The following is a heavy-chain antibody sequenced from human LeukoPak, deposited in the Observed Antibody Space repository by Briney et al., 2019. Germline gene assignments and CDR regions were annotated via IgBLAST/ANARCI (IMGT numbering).Heavy chain of an antibody. D-gene: IGHD3-16*02. CDR1: GFTFSSYW. J-gene: IGHJ4*02. CDR2: INSDGSST. V-gene: IGHV3-74*01. CDR3: ARDYVWGSYRPPGY. Sequence: GGSLRLSCAASGFTFSSYWMHWVRQAPGKGLVWVSRINSDGSSTSYADSVKGRFTISRDNAKNTLYLQMNSLGAEDTAVYYCARDYVWGSYRPPGYWGQGTQVTVSS.